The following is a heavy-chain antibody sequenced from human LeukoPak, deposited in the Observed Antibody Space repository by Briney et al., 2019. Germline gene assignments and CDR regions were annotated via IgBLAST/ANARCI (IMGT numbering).Heavy chain of an antibody. J-gene: IGHJ4*02. CDR3: AKGHERYQLLSSFDY. CDR1: GFSVSSNY. Sequence: GGSLRLSCAASGFSVSSNYMSWVRQAPGKGLEWVSVIYSGGSTYYADSVKGRFTISRDNSKNTLYLQMNSLRAEDTAVYYCAKGHERYQLLSSFDYWGQGTLVTVSS. D-gene: IGHD2-2*01. V-gene: IGHV3-53*01. CDR2: IYSGGST.